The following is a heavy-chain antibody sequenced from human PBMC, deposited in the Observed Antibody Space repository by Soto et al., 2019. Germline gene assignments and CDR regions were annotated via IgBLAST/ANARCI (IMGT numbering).Heavy chain of an antibody. Sequence: QVQLVQSGAEVKKPGSSVKVSCKASGGTFSSYAISWVRQAPGQGLEWMGGIIPIFGTANYAQKFQGRVTITADESTSTAYMELSSLRSEDTAVYYCARVVRRSIAAPPYYGMDVWGQGTTVTVSS. J-gene: IGHJ6*02. V-gene: IGHV1-69*01. CDR2: IIPIFGTA. CDR3: ARVVRRSIAAPPYYGMDV. D-gene: IGHD6-6*01. CDR1: GGTFSSYA.